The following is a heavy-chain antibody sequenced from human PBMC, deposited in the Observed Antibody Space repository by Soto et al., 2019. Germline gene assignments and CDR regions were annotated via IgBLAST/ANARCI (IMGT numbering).Heavy chain of an antibody. CDR2: INPSSGGT. J-gene: IGHJ4*02. V-gene: IGHV1-2*02. D-gene: IGHD5-12*01. CDR1: GYNFVAYY. Sequence: ASVKVSCKASGYNFVAYYMHWVRQAPGQGLEWMGWINPSSGGTNFAERFQVRVTMTSDTSISTFYMEIKRLNSDDTAVYFCAKDSQYSDYGYNFEYWEQGTLVAVAS. CDR3: AKDSQYSDYGYNFEY.